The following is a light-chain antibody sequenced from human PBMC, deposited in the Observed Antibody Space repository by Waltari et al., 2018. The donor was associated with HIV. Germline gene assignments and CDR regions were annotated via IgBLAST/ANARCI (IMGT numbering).Light chain of an antibody. J-gene: IGLJ3*02. CDR1: SSDVGGYKY. CDR2: EVI. Sequence: QSALTQPPSASGSPGQSVTISCSGTSSDVGGYKYVSWYQRHPGKAPQLLIYEVIKRPSGVPDRFFGSKSGNTASLTVSGLQAEDEADYFCSSYAGDYNLVFGGGTKLTVL. V-gene: IGLV2-8*01. CDR3: SSYAGDYNLV.